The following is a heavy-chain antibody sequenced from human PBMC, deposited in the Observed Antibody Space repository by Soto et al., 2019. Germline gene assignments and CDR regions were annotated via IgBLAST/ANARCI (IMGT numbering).Heavy chain of an antibody. CDR1: GFTFGTYS. D-gene: IGHD3-3*01. V-gene: IGHV3-23*01. CDR3: ARWSYLDY. J-gene: IGHJ4*02. CDR2: ISGSDGKT. Sequence: GGSLRLSCAGSGFTFGTYSMNWVRQAAGKGLEWVSTISGSDGKTFYADSVKGRFSISRDTSQSTLYLQMNSRRADDTAMYYCARWSYLDYWGQGTRVTVSS.